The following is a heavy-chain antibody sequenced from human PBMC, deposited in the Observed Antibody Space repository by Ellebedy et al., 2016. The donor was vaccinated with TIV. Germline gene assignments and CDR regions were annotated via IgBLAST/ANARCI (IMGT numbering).Heavy chain of an antibody. Sequence: PGGSLRLSCAASGFTVSSNYMSWVRRAPGKGLEWVSVIYSDGRTYYADSVKCRFTISRDNSKNTVYLQMNSLIAEDTAVYYCAREWYYYDGSGYAPYYLDYWGQGTLVTVSS. V-gene: IGHV3-66*01. J-gene: IGHJ4*02. CDR1: GFTVSSNY. D-gene: IGHD3-22*01. CDR3: AREWYYYDGSGYAPYYLDY. CDR2: IYSDGRT.